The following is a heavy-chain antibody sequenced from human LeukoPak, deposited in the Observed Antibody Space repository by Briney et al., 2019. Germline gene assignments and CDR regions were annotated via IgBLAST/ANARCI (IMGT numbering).Heavy chain of an antibody. CDR3: ARAPMNYDFWSGHFDY. V-gene: IGHV1-2*02. Sequence: ASVKVSCKASGYTFTGYYMHWVRQAPGQGLEWMGWINPNSGGTNYAQKFQGRVTMTRDTSISTAYMELSRLRSDDTAVYYCARAPMNYDFWSGHFDYWGQGTLVTVSS. CDR1: GYTFTGYY. J-gene: IGHJ4*02. CDR2: INPNSGGT. D-gene: IGHD3-3*01.